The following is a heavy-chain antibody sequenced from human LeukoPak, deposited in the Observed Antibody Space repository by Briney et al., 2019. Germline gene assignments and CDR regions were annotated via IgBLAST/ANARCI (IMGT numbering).Heavy chain of an antibody. CDR1: GFTFSSYW. J-gene: IGHJ4*02. D-gene: IGHD6-6*01. CDR3: ARDGVYSSSSPDY. V-gene: IGHV3-7*01. Sequence: GGSLRLSCAASGFTFSSYWMSWVRQAPGKGLEWVANIKQDGSEKYYVDSVKGRFTISRDNAKNSLYLQMNSLRAEDTAVYYCARDGVYSSSSPDYWGQGTLVTVSS. CDR2: IKQDGSEK.